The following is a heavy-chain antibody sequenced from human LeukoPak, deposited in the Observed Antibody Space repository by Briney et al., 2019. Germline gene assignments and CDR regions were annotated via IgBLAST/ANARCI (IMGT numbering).Heavy chain of an antibody. CDR1: GGSFSGYY. CDR2: INHSGST. D-gene: IGHD3-3*01. Sequence: PSETLSLTCAVYGGSFSGYYWSWIRQPPGKGLEWIGEINHSGSTNYNPSLKSRVTISVDTSKNQFSLKLSSVTAADTAVYYCARSLYYDFWSGYHYSKHDAFDIWGQGTMVTVSS. J-gene: IGHJ3*02. CDR3: ARSLYYDFWSGYHYSKHDAFDI. V-gene: IGHV4-34*01.